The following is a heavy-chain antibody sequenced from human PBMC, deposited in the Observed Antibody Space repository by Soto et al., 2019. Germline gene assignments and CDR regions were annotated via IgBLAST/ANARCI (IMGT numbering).Heavy chain of an antibody. D-gene: IGHD5-18*01. J-gene: IGHJ5*02. Sequence: GGSLRLSCAASGFTFSSYAIHWVRQAPGKGLEWVAVISYSGSNKYYADSVKGRFTISRDNSKNTLYLQMNSLRAVDTAVYSCATCPTALVRGPWFDPWGQVTLVTVSS. CDR3: ATCPTALVRGPWFDP. V-gene: IGHV3-30-3*01. CDR2: ISYSGSNK. CDR1: GFTFSSYA.